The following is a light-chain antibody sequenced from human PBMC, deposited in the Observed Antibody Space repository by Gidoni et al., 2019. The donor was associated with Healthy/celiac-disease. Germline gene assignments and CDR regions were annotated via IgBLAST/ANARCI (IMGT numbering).Light chain of an antibody. CDR1: QSVSSN. V-gene: IGKV3-15*01. J-gene: IGKJ1*01. CDR3: QQYNNWWT. Sequence: EIVMTQSPATLSVSPGERAPLSCRASQSVSSNLAWYQQKPGQAPRLLIYGASTRATGIPARFSGSGSGTEVTLTISSLQSEDFVVYYCQQYNNWWTFGQGTKVEIK. CDR2: GAS.